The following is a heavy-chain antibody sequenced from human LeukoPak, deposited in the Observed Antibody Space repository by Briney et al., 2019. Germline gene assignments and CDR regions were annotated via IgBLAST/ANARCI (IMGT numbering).Heavy chain of an antibody. Sequence: SETLSLTCTVSGGSISSYYWSWIRQPPGKGLEWIGYIYYSGSTNYNPSLKSRVTISVNTSKNQFSLKLSSVTTADTAVYYCARVGSLGFDPWGQGTLVTVSS. J-gene: IGHJ5*02. CDR3: ARVGSLGFDP. CDR2: IYYSGST. CDR1: GGSISSYY. V-gene: IGHV4-59*08. D-gene: IGHD6-6*01.